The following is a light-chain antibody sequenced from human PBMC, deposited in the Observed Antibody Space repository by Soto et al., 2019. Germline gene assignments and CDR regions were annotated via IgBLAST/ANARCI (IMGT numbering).Light chain of an antibody. J-gene: IGKJ5*01. CDR3: QQYHTSSIT. Sequence: DIQMTQSPSTLSASVGDRVTITCRASQTISSWLAWYQQKPGKAPNLLIYDASTLERGVPSRFSGTGSGTEFTLTIDRLQPADFATYYCQQYHTSSITFGQGTRLEIK. V-gene: IGKV1-5*01. CDR1: QTISSW. CDR2: DAS.